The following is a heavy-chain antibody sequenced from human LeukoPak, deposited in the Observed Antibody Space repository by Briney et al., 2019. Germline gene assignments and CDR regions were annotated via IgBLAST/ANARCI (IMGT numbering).Heavy chain of an antibody. J-gene: IGHJ4*02. Sequence: GGSLRLSCTASGFTFSSYGMNWVRQAPGKGLEWVSGITGRGEHMFYAGSVKGRFTISRDNSKNTLYLQMNSLRAEDTAVYYCAKDFSVYYYDSRVLDYWGQGTLVTVSS. V-gene: IGHV3-23*01. CDR3: AKDFSVYYYDSRVLDY. CDR1: GFTFSSYG. D-gene: IGHD3-22*01. CDR2: ITGRGEHM.